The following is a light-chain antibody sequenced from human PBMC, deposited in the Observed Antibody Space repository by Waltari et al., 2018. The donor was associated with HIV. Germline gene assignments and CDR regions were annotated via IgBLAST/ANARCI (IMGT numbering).Light chain of an antibody. CDR3: QSADSSGTYVV. J-gene: IGLJ3*02. Sequence: SYELTQPPSVSVSPGQTARITCSGDALPKQYAYWYRQRPGQAPVLVIYKDSERPSWFPERLSGSSSGTTVTLTIIGVQAEDEADYYCQSADSSGTYVVFGGGTKLTVL. V-gene: IGLV3-25*03. CDR2: KDS. CDR1: ALPKQY.